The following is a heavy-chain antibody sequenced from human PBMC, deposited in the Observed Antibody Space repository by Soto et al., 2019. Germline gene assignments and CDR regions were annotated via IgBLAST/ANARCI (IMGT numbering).Heavy chain of an antibody. CDR1: GFTFSSYA. V-gene: IGHV3-23*01. J-gene: IGHJ6*02. CDR2: ISGSGGST. D-gene: IGHD3-10*01. Sequence: GGSLRLSCAASGFTFSSYAMSWVRQAPGKGLEWVSAISGSGGSTYYADSVKGRFTISRDNSKNTLYLQMNSLRAEDTAVYYCAKDLAVDGSGSYYQEYYYYGMDVWGQGTTVTVSS. CDR3: AKDLAVDGSGSYYQEYYYYGMDV.